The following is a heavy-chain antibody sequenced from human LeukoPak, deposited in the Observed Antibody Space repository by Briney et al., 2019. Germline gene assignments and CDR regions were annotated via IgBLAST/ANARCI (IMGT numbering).Heavy chain of an antibody. D-gene: IGHD2-2*02. V-gene: IGHV4-59*01. CDR1: GGSISSYY. J-gene: IGHJ4*02. CDR2: IYYSGST. CDR3: ARVEYQLLYSSPYSSSSGMFDY. Sequence: PSETLSLTCTVSGGSISSYYWSWIRQPPGKGLEWIGYIYYSGSTNYNPSLKSRVTISVDTSKNQFSLKLSSVTAADTAVYYCARVEYQLLYSSPYSSSSGMFDYWGQGTLVTVSS.